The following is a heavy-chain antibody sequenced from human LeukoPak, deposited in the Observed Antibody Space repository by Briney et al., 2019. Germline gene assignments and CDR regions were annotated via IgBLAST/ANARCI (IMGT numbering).Heavy chain of an antibody. CDR3: AKDATYSSGWTDY. J-gene: IGHJ4*02. Sequence: GGSLRLSCAASGFTFSSYWMSWVRQAPGKGLEWVANIKQGGSEKYYVDSVKGRFTISRDNAKNSLYLQMNSLRVEDTALYYCAKDATYSSGWTDYWGQGTLVTVSS. V-gene: IGHV3-7*03. CDR2: IKQGGSEK. CDR1: GFTFSSYW. D-gene: IGHD6-19*01.